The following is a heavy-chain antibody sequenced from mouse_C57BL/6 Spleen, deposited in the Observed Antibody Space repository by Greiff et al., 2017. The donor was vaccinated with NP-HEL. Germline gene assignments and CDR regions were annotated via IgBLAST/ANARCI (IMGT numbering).Heavy chain of an antibody. J-gene: IGHJ3*01. V-gene: IGHV10-3*01. D-gene: IGHD2-4*01. CDR3: VRDGLYYDYDGDWFAY. Sequence: EVKLVESGGGLVQPKGSLKLSCAASCFTFNTYAMHWVRQAPGKGLEWVARIRSKSSNYATYYADSVKDRFTISRDDSQSMLYLQMNNLKTEDTAMYYCVRDGLYYDYDGDWFAYWGQGTLVTVSA. CDR2: IRSKSSNYAT. CDR1: CFTFNTYA.